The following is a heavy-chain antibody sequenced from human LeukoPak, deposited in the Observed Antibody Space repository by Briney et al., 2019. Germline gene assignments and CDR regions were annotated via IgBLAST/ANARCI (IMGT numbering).Heavy chain of an antibody. D-gene: IGHD5-12*01. CDR1: GFSFNNNA. CDR2: IIASSGST. Sequence: AGGSLRLSCTDSGFSFNNNAMRWVRQAPGKGLEWVSIIIASSGSTFYADSVKGRFTISRDNPKNTLYLQMNSLSVEDTAVYYCAKGGYDYVEVAYFDFWGQGALVTVSS. V-gene: IGHV3-23*01. CDR3: AKGGYDYVEVAYFDF. J-gene: IGHJ4*02.